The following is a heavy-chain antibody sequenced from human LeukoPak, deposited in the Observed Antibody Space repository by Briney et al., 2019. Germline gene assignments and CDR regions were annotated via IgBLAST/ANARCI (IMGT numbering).Heavy chain of an antibody. CDR3: ARASRSVSAVAGTYYFDY. CDR2: IYTTGNT. J-gene: IGHJ4*02. D-gene: IGHD6-19*01. Sequence: SETLSLTCTVSGGSIAGGSYYWSWIRQPAAKGLEWIGRIYTTGNTDYNPSLKSRVTISVDTSKNQFSLKLSSVTAADTAVYYCARASRSVSAVAGTYYFDYWGQGTLVTVSS. V-gene: IGHV4-61*02. CDR1: GGSIAGGSYY.